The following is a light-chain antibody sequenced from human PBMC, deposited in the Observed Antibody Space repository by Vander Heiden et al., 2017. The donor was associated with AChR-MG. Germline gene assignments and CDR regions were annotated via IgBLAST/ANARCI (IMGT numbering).Light chain of an antibody. CDR3: AAWDDSLSVVV. CDR1: SSNIGSNY. CDR2: RNN. V-gene: IGLV1-47*01. Sequence: QSVLTQQPSASGTPGQRVTISCSGSSSNIGSNYVYWYQQPPGTAPKLLIYRNNRRPSGVPDRLSGSKSDTSASLAISRLRSEDEADYYCAAWDDSLSVVVFGGGTKLTVL. J-gene: IGLJ3*02.